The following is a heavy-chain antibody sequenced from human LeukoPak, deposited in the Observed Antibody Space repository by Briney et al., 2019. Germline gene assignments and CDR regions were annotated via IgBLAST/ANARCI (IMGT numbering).Heavy chain of an antibody. CDR3: AKGGQSRYIAAAGDDY. J-gene: IGHJ4*02. CDR2: ISYDGSNK. CDR1: GFTFSSYG. V-gene: IGHV3-30*18. D-gene: IGHD6-13*01. Sequence: GGSLRLSCAASGFTFSSYGMHWVRQAPGKGLEWVAVISYDGSNKYYADSVKGRFTISRDNSKNTLYLQMNSLRAEDTAVYYCAKGGQSRYIAAAGDDYWGQGTLVTVSS.